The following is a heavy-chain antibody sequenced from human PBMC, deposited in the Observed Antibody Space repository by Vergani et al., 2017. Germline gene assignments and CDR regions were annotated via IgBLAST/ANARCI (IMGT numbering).Heavy chain of an antibody. CDR2: ISSSGSYI. V-gene: IGHV3-21*01. J-gene: IGHJ4*02. CDR3: AREMRCSGGSCYPSTHDY. Sequence: EVQLVESGGGLVKPGGSLRLSCAASGFTFSSHRMNWVRQAPGKGLEWVSFISSSGSYIYYADSVKGRFTISRDNAMNSLYLQMNSLRAEDTAVYYCAREMRCSGGSCYPSTHDYWGQGTLVTVSS. D-gene: IGHD2-15*01. CDR1: GFTFSSHR.